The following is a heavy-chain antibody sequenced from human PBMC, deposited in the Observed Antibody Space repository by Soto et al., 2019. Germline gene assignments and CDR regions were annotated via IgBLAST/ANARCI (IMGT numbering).Heavy chain of an antibody. CDR1: VFTFSIYA. V-gene: IGHV3-23*01. Sequence: PGGSLRLSCACSVFTFSIYAMSWVRQAPGKGLEWVSGIGASGTGTYYADSVKGRFSVSRDNSRNTLHLQMNSLRAEDTAVYYCALRKTGSYFDYWGQGTLVTVSS. D-gene: IGHD1-26*01. CDR3: ALRKTGSYFDY. J-gene: IGHJ4*02. CDR2: IGASGTGT.